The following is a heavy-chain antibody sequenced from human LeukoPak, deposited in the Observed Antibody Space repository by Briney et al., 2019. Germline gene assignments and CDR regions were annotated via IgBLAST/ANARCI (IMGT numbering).Heavy chain of an antibody. CDR1: GYPFTGYY. D-gene: IGHD2-2*01. CDR2: INPNSGFT. V-gene: IGHV1-2*02. J-gene: IGHJ4*02. Sequence: ASVKLSCKASGYPFTGYYLHWVRQAPGQGLEWMGWINPNSGFTNYAQKFQGRVTMTRDTSISTDYMELSRLRSDDTAVYYCARLAGCSSSSCRSFDYWGQGTLVTVCS. CDR3: ARLAGCSSSSCRSFDY.